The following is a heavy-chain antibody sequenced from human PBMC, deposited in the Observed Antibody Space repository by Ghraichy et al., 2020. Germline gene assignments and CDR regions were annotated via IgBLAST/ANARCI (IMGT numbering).Heavy chain of an antibody. J-gene: IGHJ4*02. V-gene: IGHV1-8*01. CDR2: MNPNSGNT. CDR1: GYTFTSYD. CDR3: ARRPRYSSGWNFGY. D-gene: IGHD6-19*01. Sequence: ASVKVSCKASGYTFTSYDINWVRQATGQGLEWMGWMNPNSGNTGYAQKFQGRVTMTRNTSISTAYMELSSLRSEDTAVYYCARRPRYSSGWNFGYWGQGTLVTVSS.